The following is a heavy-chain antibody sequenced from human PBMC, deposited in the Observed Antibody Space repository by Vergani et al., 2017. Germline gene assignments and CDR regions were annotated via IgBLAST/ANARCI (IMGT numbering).Heavy chain of an antibody. CDR3: ARMAVAGHLTPKGRYYYYYMDV. V-gene: IGHV4-4*07. CDR2: IYTSGST. D-gene: IGHD6-19*01. J-gene: IGHJ6*03. Sequence: QVQLQESGPGLVKPSETLSLTCTVSGGSISSYYWSWIRQPAGKGLEGIGRIYTSGSTNYNPTLKSRVTMSVDTSKNQVSLKLSSVTAAATAVYYCARMAVAGHLTPKGRYYYYYMDVWGKGTTVTVSS. CDR1: GGSISSYY.